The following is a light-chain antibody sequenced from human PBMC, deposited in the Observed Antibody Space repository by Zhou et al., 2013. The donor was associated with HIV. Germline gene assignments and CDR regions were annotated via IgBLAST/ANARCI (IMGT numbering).Light chain of an antibody. CDR1: QSVTNTY. J-gene: IGKJ4*01. V-gene: IGKV3-20*01. CDR3: QQYGGSPLT. Sequence: EIVMTQSPATLSVSPGERATLSCRASQSVTNTYLAWYQQKPGQAPRLLIYAASSRATGTPDRFSGSGSGTDFTLTISRLEPEDFAVYYCQQYGGSPLTFGGGTKVEMK. CDR2: AAS.